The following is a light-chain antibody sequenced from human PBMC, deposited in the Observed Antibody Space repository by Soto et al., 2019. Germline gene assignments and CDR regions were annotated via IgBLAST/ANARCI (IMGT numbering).Light chain of an antibody. J-gene: IGKJ5*01. CDR1: QSVSRY. CDR2: AAS. V-gene: IGKV1-39*01. CDR3: QQSYSTPIN. Sequence: DVQMTQSPASLSALVGDRVTTTFLASQSVSRYLNWYQHKPGKAPKLLINAASNLRSGVPSRFSGSGSGTDFTLTISSLQPEDFATYYCQQSYSTPINFGQGTRLEIK.